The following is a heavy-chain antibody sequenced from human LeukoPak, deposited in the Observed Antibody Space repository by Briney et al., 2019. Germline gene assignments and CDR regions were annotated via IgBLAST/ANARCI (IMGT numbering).Heavy chain of an antibody. CDR3: ASITPDKEKYYYYGMDV. CDR1: GYTFTNYG. V-gene: IGHV1-18*01. Sequence: ASVKVSCKASGYTFTNYGVSWVRQAPGQGLEWMGWISGYNGYTNYAQKLQGRVTMTTDTSTSTAYMELRSLRSDDTAVYYCASITPDKEKYYYYGMDVWGQGTTVTVSS. J-gene: IGHJ6*02. CDR2: ISGYNGYT. D-gene: IGHD3-10*01.